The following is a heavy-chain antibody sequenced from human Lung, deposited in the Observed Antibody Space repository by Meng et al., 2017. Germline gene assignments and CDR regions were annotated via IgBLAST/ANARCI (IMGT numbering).Heavy chain of an antibody. J-gene: IGHJ5*02. CDR1: GFSFTDAW. Sequence: GGSLRLSCVASGFSFTDAWMSWVRQAPGKGLEWVGRIKSNSDGGTTDYAAPVKGRFTISRDDSKNTLYLQMSSLITEDTAVYFCATGAAAADHWGQGTLVTVSS. V-gene: IGHV3-15*01. CDR3: ATGAAAADH. D-gene: IGHD6-13*01. CDR2: IKSNSDGGTT.